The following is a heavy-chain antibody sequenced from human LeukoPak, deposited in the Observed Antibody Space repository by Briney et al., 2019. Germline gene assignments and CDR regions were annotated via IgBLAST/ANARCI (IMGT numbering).Heavy chain of an antibody. V-gene: IGHV4-34*01. D-gene: IGHD5-18*01. Sequence: SETLSLTCAVYGGSFSGYYWSWIRQPPGKGLEWIGEINHSGSTNYNPSLKSRVTMSVDTSKNQFSLKLTSATAADTAVYYCASIDSYGRAESDYWGQGTLVTVSS. J-gene: IGHJ4*02. CDR2: INHSGST. CDR1: GGSFSGYY. CDR3: ASIDSYGRAESDY.